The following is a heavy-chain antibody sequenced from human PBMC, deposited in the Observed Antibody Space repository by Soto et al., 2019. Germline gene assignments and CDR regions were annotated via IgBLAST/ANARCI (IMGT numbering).Heavy chain of an antibody. Sequence: EVQLVESGGGLVQPGGSLKLSCAASGFTFSGSAIHWVRQASGKGLEWVGRIRSKANNYATVYAASVKGRFTFSRDDPKNTAYLQMNSLKTEDTAVYYCARPNCGGDCYHWFDPWGQGTLVTVSS. J-gene: IGHJ5*02. CDR3: ARPNCGGDCYHWFDP. CDR2: IRSKANNYAT. D-gene: IGHD2-21*02. V-gene: IGHV3-73*02. CDR1: GFTFSGSA.